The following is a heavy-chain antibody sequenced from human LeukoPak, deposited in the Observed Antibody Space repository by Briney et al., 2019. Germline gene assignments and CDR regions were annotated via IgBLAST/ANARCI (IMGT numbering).Heavy chain of an antibody. Sequence: GGSLRLSCAASGFTFSRYSMNWVRQAPGKGLEWVSSISSSSSYIYYADSVKGRFTISRDNAKNSLYLQMNSLRAEDTAVYYCARVVAAAGRVSYYFDYWGQGTLVTVSS. CDR2: ISSSSSYI. V-gene: IGHV3-21*01. CDR3: ARVVAAAGRVSYYFDY. J-gene: IGHJ4*02. CDR1: GFTFSRYS. D-gene: IGHD6-13*01.